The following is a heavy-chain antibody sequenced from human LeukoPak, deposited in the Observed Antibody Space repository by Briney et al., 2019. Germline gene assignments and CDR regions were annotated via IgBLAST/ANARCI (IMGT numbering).Heavy chain of an antibody. D-gene: IGHD3-3*01. J-gene: IGHJ4*02. CDR2: ISSNGGST. V-gene: IGHV3-64*01. CDR3: ARGGVVVSIADFDY. CDR1: GFTFSSYA. Sequence: PGGSLRLSCAASGFTFSSYAMHWVRQAPGKGLEYVSAISSNGGSTYYANSVKGRFTISRDNSKNTLYLQMNSLRAEDTAVYYCARGGVVVSIADFDYWGQGTLVTVSS.